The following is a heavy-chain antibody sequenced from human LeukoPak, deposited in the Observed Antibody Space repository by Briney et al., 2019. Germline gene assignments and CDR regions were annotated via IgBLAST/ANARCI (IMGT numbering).Heavy chain of an antibody. CDR1: GGSFSGYY. J-gene: IGHJ4*02. CDR2: INHSGST. V-gene: IGHV4-34*01. Sequence: SETLSLTCAVYGGSFSGYYWSWIRQPPGKGLEWIGEINHSGSTNYNPSLKSRVTMSVDTSKNQFSLNLSSVTAADTAVYYCARGRGYYQDYWGQGTLVTVSS. CDR3: ARGRGYYQDY. D-gene: IGHD3-22*01.